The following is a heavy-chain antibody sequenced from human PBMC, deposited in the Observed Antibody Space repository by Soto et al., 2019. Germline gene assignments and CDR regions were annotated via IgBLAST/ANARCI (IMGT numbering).Heavy chain of an antibody. CDR1: GFTFTSYW. D-gene: IGHD2-2*01. J-gene: IGHJ4*02. V-gene: IGHV5-51*01. CDR2: IYPGDSDS. Sequence: GESVKISCKGSGFTFTSYWIAWVRQMPGKGLEWMGIIYPGDSDSSYSPSFQGQVTISADKSISTAYLHWSSLKASDTAIYYCAKHEGYCSTTTCSNFDYWGQGTLVTVSS. CDR3: AKHEGYCSTTTCSNFDY.